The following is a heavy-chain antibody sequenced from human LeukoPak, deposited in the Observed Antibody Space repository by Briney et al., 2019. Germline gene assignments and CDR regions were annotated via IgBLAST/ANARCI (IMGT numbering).Heavy chain of an antibody. CDR2: IIGSGGSA. D-gene: IGHD1-1*01. V-gene: IGHV3-23*01. Sequence: GGTLRLSCAASGFTFGNYAMSWVRQVPGKGLEWVSTIIGSGGSAYYADSVNGRFTISRDNSKNTVYLQMNSLGAEDTAVYYCARDQRGYLYYMDVWGKGTTVTISS. CDR3: ARDQRGYLYYMDV. CDR1: GFTFGNYA. J-gene: IGHJ6*03.